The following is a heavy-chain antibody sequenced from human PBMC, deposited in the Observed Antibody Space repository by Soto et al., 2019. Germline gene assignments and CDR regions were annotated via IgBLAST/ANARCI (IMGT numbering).Heavy chain of an antibody. CDR2: IYHSGST. V-gene: IGHV4-4*02. J-gene: IGHJ5*02. CDR1: GGSISSSNW. Sequence: PSETLSLTCAVSGGSISSSNWWSWVRQPPGKGLEWIGEIYHSGSTNYNPSLKSRVTISVDTSKNQFSLKLSSVTAADTAVYYCAREGRSVVTANTRWFDPWGQGTLVTVSS. D-gene: IGHD2-21*02. CDR3: AREGRSVVTANTRWFDP.